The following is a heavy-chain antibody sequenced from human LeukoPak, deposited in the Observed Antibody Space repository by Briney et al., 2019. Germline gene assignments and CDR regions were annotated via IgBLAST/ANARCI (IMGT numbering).Heavy chain of an antibody. CDR2: ISYDGSNK. Sequence: GGSLRLSCAASGFTFSSYGMHWVRQAPGKGLEWVAVISYDGSNKYYADSVKGRFTISRDNSKNTLYLQMNSLRAEDTAVYYCAKDLLVRGIITILDYWGQGTLVTVSS. J-gene: IGHJ4*02. D-gene: IGHD3-10*01. CDR1: GFTFSSYG. CDR3: AKDLLVRGIITILDY. V-gene: IGHV3-30*18.